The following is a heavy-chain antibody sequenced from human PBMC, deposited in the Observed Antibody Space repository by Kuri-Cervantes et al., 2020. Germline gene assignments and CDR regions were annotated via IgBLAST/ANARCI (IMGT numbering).Heavy chain of an antibody. D-gene: IGHD3-22*01. V-gene: IGHV4-61*02. Sequence: SCTVSGGSISSGSYYWSWIRQPAGKGLEWIGRIYTSGSTNYNPSLKSRVTISVDTSKNQFSLKLGSVTAADTAVYYCARGGYYYDSRVDYWGQGTLVTVSS. CDR2: IYTSGST. CDR1: GGSISSGSYY. CDR3: ARGGYYYDSRVDY. J-gene: IGHJ4*02.